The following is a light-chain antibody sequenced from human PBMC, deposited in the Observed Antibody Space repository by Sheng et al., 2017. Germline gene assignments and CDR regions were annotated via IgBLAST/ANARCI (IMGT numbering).Light chain of an antibody. CDR3: QVWDSTSELVV. Sequence: SYVLTQPPSESVAPGEAATITCGGDNIGTKTVWWYQQKPGQAPAVVIYDNTARASGIPERFSGSNSGYTATLTISRVEAGDEADYYCQVWDSTSELVVFGGGTKLTVL. V-gene: IGLV3-21*01. J-gene: IGLJ2*01. CDR2: DNT. CDR1: NIGTKT.